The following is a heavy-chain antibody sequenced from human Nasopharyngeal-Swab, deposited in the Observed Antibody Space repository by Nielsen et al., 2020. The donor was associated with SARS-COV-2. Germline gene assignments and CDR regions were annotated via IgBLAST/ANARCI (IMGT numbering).Heavy chain of an antibody. CDR2: IWYDGSNT. J-gene: IGHJ4*02. CDR1: GFDFNNYG. D-gene: IGHD6-19*01. CDR3: ARGSSQTSFDY. Sequence: GESLKISCEASGFDFNNYGMHWVRQAPGKGPEWVANIWYDGSNTYLADSVKGRFTISRDNSKNTLFLHMSSLRAEDTALYFCARGSSQTSFDYWGQGALVTVSS. V-gene: IGHV3-33*01.